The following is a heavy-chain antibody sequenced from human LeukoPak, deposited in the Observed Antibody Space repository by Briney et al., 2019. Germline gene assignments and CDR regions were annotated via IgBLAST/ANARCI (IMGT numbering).Heavy chain of an antibody. CDR1: GFTVSSNY. J-gene: IGHJ4*02. V-gene: IGHV3-53*01. Sequence: PGGSLRLSCAASGFTVSSNYMSGVRQPPGKGLEWVSVIYSGVNTYYADSVKGRFTISRDNSKHTLYLQMNSLRAEDTAVHYCAKDGHVAVAAPFDYWGQGTLVTVSS. CDR3: AKDGHVAVAAPFDY. CDR2: IYSGVNT. D-gene: IGHD6-19*01.